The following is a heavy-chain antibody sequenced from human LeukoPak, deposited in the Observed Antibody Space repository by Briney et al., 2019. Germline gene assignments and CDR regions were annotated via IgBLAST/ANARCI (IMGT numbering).Heavy chain of an antibody. J-gene: IGHJ4*02. D-gene: IGHD1-26*01. CDR3: ARVWALHETYYFDY. CDR1: GGSISSGGYY. CDR2: IYYSGST. V-gene: IGHV4-31*03. Sequence: SETLSLTCTVSGGSISSGGYYWSWIREHPGKGLEWIGYIYYSGSTYYNPSLKSRVTISVDTSKNQFSLKLSSVTAADTAVYYCARVWALHETYYFDYWGQRTLVTVSS.